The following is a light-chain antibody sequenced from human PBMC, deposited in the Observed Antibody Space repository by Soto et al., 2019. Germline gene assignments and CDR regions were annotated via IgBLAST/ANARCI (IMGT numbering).Light chain of an antibody. J-gene: IGKJ1*01. CDR2: GAS. Sequence: EKVMTQSPATLSMSPGERAILSCRASQSVSSFLAWYQQKPGQAPRLLIYGASTRATGIPARLSGSGSGTECSLSSSSLQSEDFGVYDCQQYSNCRSWTLGQGTKVEVK. V-gene: IGKV3-15*01. CDR3: QQYSNCRSWT. CDR1: QSVSSF.